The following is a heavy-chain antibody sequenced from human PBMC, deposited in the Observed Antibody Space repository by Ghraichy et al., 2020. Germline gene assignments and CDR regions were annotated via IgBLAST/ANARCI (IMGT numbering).Heavy chain of an antibody. J-gene: IGHJ4*02. CDR2: INSDGSST. Sequence: GESLNISCAASGFTFSSFWMHWVRQAPGKGLVWVSRINSDGSSTSYADSVKGRFTISRDNAKNTLYLQMNSLRAEDTAVYYCARGLGYCSGGSCPLGWGQGTLVTVSS. CDR1: GFTFSSFW. D-gene: IGHD2-15*01. V-gene: IGHV3-74*01. CDR3: ARGLGYCSGGSCPLG.